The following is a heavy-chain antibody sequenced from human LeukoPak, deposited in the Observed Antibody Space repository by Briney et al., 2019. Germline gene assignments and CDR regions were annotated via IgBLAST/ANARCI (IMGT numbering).Heavy chain of an antibody. V-gene: IGHV4-30-4*08. J-gene: IGHJ4*02. Sequence: SETLSLTCTVSGGSISSGDYYWSWIRQPPGKGLEWIGYIYYSESTYYNPSLKSRVTIPVDTSKNQFSLKLSSVTASDTAVYYCARAEWAAVDYWGQGTLVTVSS. D-gene: IGHD1-14*01. CDR3: ARAEWAAVDY. CDR2: IYYSEST. CDR1: GGSISSGDYY.